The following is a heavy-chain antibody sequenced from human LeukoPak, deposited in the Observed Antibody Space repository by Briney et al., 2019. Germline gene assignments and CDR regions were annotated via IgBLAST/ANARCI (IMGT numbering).Heavy chain of an antibody. Sequence: PGGSLRLSCSASGFIISNYAMHWVRQAPGKGLEYLSAISAIGGSTYYADSVKGRFTISRDNSRNTLYLQMSSLRAEDTAIYHCLKDLYKGDSSSWYYFHYWGQGTLVTVSS. J-gene: IGHJ4*02. D-gene: IGHD6-13*01. CDR1: GFIISNYA. CDR3: LKDLYKGDSSSWYYFHY. CDR2: ISAIGGST. V-gene: IGHV3-64D*06.